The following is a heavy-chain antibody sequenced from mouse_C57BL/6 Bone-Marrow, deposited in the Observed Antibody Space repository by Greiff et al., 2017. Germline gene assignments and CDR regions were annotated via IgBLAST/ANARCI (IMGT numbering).Heavy chain of an antibody. V-gene: IGHV1-50*01. J-gene: IGHJ2*01. CDR3: AREGYDYDYLDY. CDR2: IDPSDSYT. Sequence: VQLQQPGAELVKPGASVKLSCKASGYTFTSYWMPWVKQRPGQGLEWIGEIDPSDSYTNYTQKFKGRARLTVDTSSSTAYMQLSSLTSEDSAVYYCAREGYDYDYLDYGGRGTTLTLSS. D-gene: IGHD2-4*01. CDR1: GYTFTSYW.